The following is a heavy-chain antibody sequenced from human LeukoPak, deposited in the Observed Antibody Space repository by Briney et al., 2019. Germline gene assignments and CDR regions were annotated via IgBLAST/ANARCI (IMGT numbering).Heavy chain of an antibody. D-gene: IGHD3-3*01. J-gene: IGHJ3*02. V-gene: IGHV1-24*01. CDR3: ASRASIFGVPQAFDI. CDR2: FDPEDGET. CDR1: GYTLTELS. Sequence: ASVKVSCKVSGYTLTELSMHWVRQAPGKGLEWMGGFDPEDGETIYAQKFQGRVTMTEDTSTDTAYVELSSLRSEDTAVYYCASRASIFGVPQAFDIWGQGTMVTVSS.